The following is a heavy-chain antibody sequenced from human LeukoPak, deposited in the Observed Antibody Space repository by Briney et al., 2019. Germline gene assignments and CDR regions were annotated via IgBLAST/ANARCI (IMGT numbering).Heavy chain of an antibody. V-gene: IGHV3-66*01. CDR1: GFSVSSNY. D-gene: IGHD4-23*01. J-gene: IGHJ6*01. CDR3: ARVNSGYYGMDV. Sequence: GGSLRLSCVASGFSVSSNYMNWVRQAAARGLEWVSAIYSGGSADYADSVQGRFTISRDNSKNTVYLQLNSLRAEDTAVYYCARVNSGYYGMDVWGQGTTVTVSS. CDR2: IYSGGSA.